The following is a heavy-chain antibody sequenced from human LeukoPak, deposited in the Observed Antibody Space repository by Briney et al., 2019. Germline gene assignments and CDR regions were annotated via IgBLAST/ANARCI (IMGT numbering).Heavy chain of an antibody. Sequence: ASVKVSCKASGYTFTSYDINWLRQATGQGLEWMGWMNPNSGNTGYAQKFKGRVTMTRNTSISTAYMELRSLSSEDTAVYYCERVLAGRSIVVVINRGSSFDYWGQGTLVTVSS. CDR1: GYTFTSYD. CDR3: ERVLAGRSIVVVINRGSSFDY. D-gene: IGHD3-22*01. J-gene: IGHJ4*02. V-gene: IGHV1-8*01. CDR2: MNPNSGNT.